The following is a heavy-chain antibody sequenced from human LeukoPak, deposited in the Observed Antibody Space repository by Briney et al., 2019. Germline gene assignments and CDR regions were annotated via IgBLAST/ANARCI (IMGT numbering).Heavy chain of an antibody. CDR3: ARCIAAAGKIDY. V-gene: IGHV4-59*01. CDR2: IYYSGST. J-gene: IGHJ4*02. D-gene: IGHD6-13*01. Sequence: SETLSLTCTVSGGSISSYYWSWIRQPPGKGLEWIGYIYYSGSTNYNPSLKSRVTISVDTSKNQLSLKLSSVTAADTAVYYCARCIAAAGKIDYWGQGTLVTVSS. CDR1: GGSISSYY.